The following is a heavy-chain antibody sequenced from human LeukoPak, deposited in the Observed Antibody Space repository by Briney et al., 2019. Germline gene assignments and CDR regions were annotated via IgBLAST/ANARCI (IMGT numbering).Heavy chain of an antibody. CDR2: ISGSGGST. Sequence: GGSLRLSCAASGFTFSSYAMSWVRQAPGKGLEWVSAISGSGGSTYYADSVKGRFTISRDNSKNTLYLQMNSLRAEDTAVYYCAREGVVVPAATYFDYWGQGALVTVSS. CDR1: GFTFSSYA. V-gene: IGHV3-23*01. J-gene: IGHJ4*02. D-gene: IGHD2-2*01. CDR3: AREGVVVPAATYFDY.